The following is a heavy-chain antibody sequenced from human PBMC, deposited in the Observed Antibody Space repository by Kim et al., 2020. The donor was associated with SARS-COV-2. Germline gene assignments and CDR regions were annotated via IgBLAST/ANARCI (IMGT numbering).Heavy chain of an antibody. D-gene: IGHD2-21*01. CDR3: ARGRISTCGADY. V-gene: IGHV1-3*01. CDR2: IDAGSGNT. Sequence: ASVKVSCKASGYTFSTYAIHWVRQAPGQRLEWMGWIDAGSGNTKYAHKFQGTVTITVDKSASTAYMELSSLRSEDTAVYYCARGRISTCGADYSGQGYLV. CDR1: GYTFSTYA. J-gene: IGHJ1*01.